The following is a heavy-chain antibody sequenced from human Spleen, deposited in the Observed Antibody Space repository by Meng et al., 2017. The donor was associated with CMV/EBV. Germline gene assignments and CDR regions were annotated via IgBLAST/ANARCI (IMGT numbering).Heavy chain of an antibody. CDR3: AKPGGITIFGVVGSYGMDV. D-gene: IGHD3-3*01. V-gene: IGHV3-30*02. J-gene: IGHJ6*02. CDR1: GFTFSSYW. Sequence: GESLKISCAASGFTFSSYWMHWVRQAPGKGLEWVAFIRYDGSNKYYADSVKGRFTISRDNSKNTLYLQMNSLRAEDTAVYYCAKPGGITIFGVVGSYGMDVWGQGTTVTVSS. CDR2: IRYDGSNK.